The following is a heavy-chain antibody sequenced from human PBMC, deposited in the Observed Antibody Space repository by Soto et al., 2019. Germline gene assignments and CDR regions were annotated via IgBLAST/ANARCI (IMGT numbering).Heavy chain of an antibody. V-gene: IGHV3-30*18. CDR3: AKDGGAGSVDY. Sequence: QVQLVESGGGVVQPGRSLRLSCAASGFTFSSHAMHWVRQAPGKGLEWVTVISNDGSHKFYADSVKGRFSISRDNSKRTLYLQMNSLGTDDTAVYYCAKDGGAGSVDYWGLGALVTVSS. CDR2: ISNDGSHK. CDR1: GFTFSSHA. J-gene: IGHJ4*02. D-gene: IGHD6-13*01.